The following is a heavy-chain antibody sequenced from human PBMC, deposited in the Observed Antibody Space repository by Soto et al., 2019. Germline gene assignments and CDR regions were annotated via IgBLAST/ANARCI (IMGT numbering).Heavy chain of an antibody. CDR3: AKDGYYYDSSGYYPDY. J-gene: IGHJ4*02. CDR2: ISYDGSNK. D-gene: IGHD3-22*01. Sequence: GGSLRLSCAASGFTFSSYGMHWVRQAPGKGLEWVAVISYDGSNKYYADSVKGRFTISRDNSKNTLYLQMNSLRAEDTAVYYCAKDGYYYDSSGYYPDYWGQGTLVTVSS. CDR1: GFTFSSYG. V-gene: IGHV3-30*18.